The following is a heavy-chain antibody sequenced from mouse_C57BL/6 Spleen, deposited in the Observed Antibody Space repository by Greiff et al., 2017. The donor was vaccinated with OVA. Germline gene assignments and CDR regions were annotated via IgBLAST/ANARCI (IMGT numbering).Heavy chain of an antibody. D-gene: IGHD1-1*01. CDR2: MYPGSGST. J-gene: IGHJ2*01. CDR3: ARSGITTVVARLDY. V-gene: IGHV1-55*01. Sequence: VQLQQPGAELVKPGASVKMSCKASGYTFTSYWITWVKQRPGQGLEWIGDMYPGSGSTKYNEKFNSKAPLAVDTSSSSAYMQLSSLTSEDSAVYYCARSGITTVVARLDYWGQGTTLTVSS. CDR1: GYTFTSYW.